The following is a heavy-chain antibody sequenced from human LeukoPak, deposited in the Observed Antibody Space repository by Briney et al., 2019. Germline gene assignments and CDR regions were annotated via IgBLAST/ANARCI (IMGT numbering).Heavy chain of an antibody. V-gene: IGHV3-74*01. Sequence: PGGSLRLSCAASGFTFNNYWMHWVRQAPGMGLVWVSSIRFDGGDTAYADSAKGRFTISRDNAKNTMFLQMNNLRAEDTAVYYCAKEIDGFDVWGQGTLVTASS. CDR1: GFTFNNYW. CDR2: IRFDGGDT. J-gene: IGHJ3*01. CDR3: AKEIDGFDV.